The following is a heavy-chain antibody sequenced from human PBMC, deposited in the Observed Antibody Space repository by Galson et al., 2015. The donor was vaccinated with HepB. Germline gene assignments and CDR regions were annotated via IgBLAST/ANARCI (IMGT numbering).Heavy chain of an antibody. J-gene: IGHJ1*01. CDR1: GVTFSGYA. Sequence: SVKVSCKASGVTFSGYAISWVRQAPGQGLEWMGGIIPVFGTANYAQKFQGRVTITGDASTSTAYMELSSLRSEDTAVYYCARGAAGPTTLETLAASSQHSAPSTLLA. V-gene: IGHV1-69*13. CDR2: IIPVFGTA. D-gene: IGHD6-25*01. CDR3: ARGAAGPTTLETLAASSQH.